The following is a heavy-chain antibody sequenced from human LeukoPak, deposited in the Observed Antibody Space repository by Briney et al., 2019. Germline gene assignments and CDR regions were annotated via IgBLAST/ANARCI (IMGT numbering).Heavy chain of an antibody. V-gene: IGHV3-9*03. CDR3: AKGTAGTGRAAFDY. D-gene: IGHD6-13*01. CDR2: ISWNSGSI. J-gene: IGHJ4*02. Sequence: GGSLRLSCAASGFTFDGYAMHWVRQAPGKGLEWVSGISWNSGSIGYADSVKGRFTISRDNAKNSLYLQMNSLRAEDMALYYCAKGTAGTGRAAFDYWGQGTLVTVSS. CDR1: GFTFDGYA.